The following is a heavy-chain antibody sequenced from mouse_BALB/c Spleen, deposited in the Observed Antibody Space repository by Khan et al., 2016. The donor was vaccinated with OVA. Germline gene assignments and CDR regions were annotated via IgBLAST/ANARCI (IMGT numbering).Heavy chain of an antibody. V-gene: IGHV1-7*01. CDR1: GYTFTTYW. Sequence: QVQLKESGAELAKPGASVKMSCTASGYTFTTYWIHWVKQRPGQGLEWIGYINPSTGYTEYNQKFKDKATLTTDESSSAAYLQLSSLTSEDSAVYYCKRRGLYGLCTFWGQGTLVTVSA. J-gene: IGHJ3*01. D-gene: IGHD6-2*01. CDR3: KRRGLYGLCTF. CDR2: INPSTGYT.